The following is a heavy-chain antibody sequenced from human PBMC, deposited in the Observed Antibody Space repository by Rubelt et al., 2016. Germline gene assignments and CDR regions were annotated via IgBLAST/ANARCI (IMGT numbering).Heavy chain of an antibody. CDR2: INPNSGGT. CDR3: ARDYCSGGSCYSVFDY. V-gene: IGHV1-2*02. J-gene: IGHJ4*02. Sequence: QVQLVQSGSELKKPGASVKVSCKASGYTFTGYYMHWVRQAPGQGLEWMGWINPNSGGTNYAQKCTGRVTMTRETSISTADRELSRLRSDDTAVYYCARDYCSGGSCYSVFDYWGQGTLVTVSS. CDR1: GYTFTGYY. D-gene: IGHD2-15*01.